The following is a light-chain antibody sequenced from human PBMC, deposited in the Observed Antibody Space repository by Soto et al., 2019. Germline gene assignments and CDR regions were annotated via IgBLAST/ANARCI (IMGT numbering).Light chain of an antibody. J-gene: IGLJ2*01. Sequence: QAVVTQEPSFSVSPGGTVTLTCGLSYGSVSTNYYCSWFQQTPGQTPRTLIYSTISRSSGVPDRFTGSILGNRAALTITGAQADDEADYYCVLYMGSGILIFGGGTKVTVL. CDR1: YGSVSTNYY. V-gene: IGLV8-61*01. CDR3: VLYMGSGILI. CDR2: STI.